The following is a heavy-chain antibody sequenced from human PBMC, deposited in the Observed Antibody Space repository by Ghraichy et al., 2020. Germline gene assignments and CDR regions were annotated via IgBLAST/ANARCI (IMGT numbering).Heavy chain of an antibody. J-gene: IGHJ6*02. CDR3: ARDLRGISGYYFYGLDV. V-gene: IGHV3-7*01. CDR1: GFRFSAYW. D-gene: IGHD3-10*01. CDR2: IKFDGSEK. Sequence: GGSLRLSCAASGFRFSAYWMNWVRQAPGKGLEWVANIKFDGSEKYYVDSVKGRFTISRDKAKNSLDLQMNSLRAEDTAVYYCARDLRGISGYYFYGLDVWGQGTTVIVSS.